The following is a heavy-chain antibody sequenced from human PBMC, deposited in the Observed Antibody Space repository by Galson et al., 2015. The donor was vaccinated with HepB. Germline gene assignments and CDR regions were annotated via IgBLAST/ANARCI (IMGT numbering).Heavy chain of an antibody. J-gene: IGHJ4*02. CDR1: GFTFSSYA. CDR2: ISGSGGTT. Sequence: SLRLSCAASGFTFSSYAMSWVRQAAGKGLEWVSAISGSGGTTHDADSVKGRFIIYRDNSKNTVYLQMNSLRADDTAIYYCAKEPPYCGGDCYSVSDVWGQGTLVTVSS. CDR3: AKEPPYCGGDCYSVSDV. V-gene: IGHV3-23*01. D-gene: IGHD2-21*02.